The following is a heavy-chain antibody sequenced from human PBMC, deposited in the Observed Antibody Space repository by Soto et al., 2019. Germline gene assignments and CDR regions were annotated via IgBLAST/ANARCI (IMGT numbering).Heavy chain of an antibody. D-gene: IGHD4-17*01. V-gene: IGHV2-5*02. J-gene: IGHJ5*02. CDR1: GFSLTTSGVG. Sequence: QITLKESGPTLVKPTQTLTLTCTFSGFSLTTSGVGVGWIRQPPGKALEWLALIYWDDDKRYSPSLKSRLTIAQDTSKNQMVLTITNMDPADTATYFCAHRTTTVTLWFDPWGQGTLVTASS. CDR3: AHRTTTVTLWFDP. CDR2: IYWDDDK.